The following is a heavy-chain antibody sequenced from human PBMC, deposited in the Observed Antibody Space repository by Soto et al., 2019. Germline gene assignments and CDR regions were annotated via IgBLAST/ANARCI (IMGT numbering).Heavy chain of an antibody. CDR2: ISSSSSYI. CDR1: GFTFSSYS. Sequence: VGSLRLSCAASGFTFSSYSMNWVRQAPGKGLEWVSSISSSSSYIYYADSVKGRFTISRDNAKNTLNLQMNSLRVEDTAVYYCTRAAIKGELLDSWGRETQATV. CDR3: TRAAIKGELLDS. V-gene: IGHV3-21*01. D-gene: IGHD1-26*01. J-gene: IGHJ5*01.